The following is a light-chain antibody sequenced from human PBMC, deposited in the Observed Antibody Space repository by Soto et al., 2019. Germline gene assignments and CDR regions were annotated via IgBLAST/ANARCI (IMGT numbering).Light chain of an antibody. J-gene: IGLJ2*01. Sequence: QSALTQPPSASGSPGQSVTFSCTGTSSDVGGHNYVSWYQHHPGKAPKLMIYEVSKRPSGVPDRFSGSKSGNTASLTVSGLQAEDEADFYCSSYAGSNKVLFGGGTKLTVL. V-gene: IGLV2-8*01. CDR3: SSYAGSNKVL. CDR2: EVS. CDR1: SSDVGGHNY.